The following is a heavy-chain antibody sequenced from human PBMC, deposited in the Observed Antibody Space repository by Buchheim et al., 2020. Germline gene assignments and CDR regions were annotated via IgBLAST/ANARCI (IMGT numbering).Heavy chain of an antibody. CDR3: ARLTAFRSYYTYFDY. CDR1: GGSISSSSYY. J-gene: IGHJ4*02. CDR2: IYYSGST. D-gene: IGHD3-10*01. Sequence: QLQLQESGPGLVKPSETLSLTCTVSGGSISSSSYYWGWIRQPPGKGLEWIGSIYYSGSTYYNPSLKSRVTISVDTSKNQFSLKLSSVTAADTAVYYCARLTAFRSYYTYFDYWGQGTL. V-gene: IGHV4-39*07.